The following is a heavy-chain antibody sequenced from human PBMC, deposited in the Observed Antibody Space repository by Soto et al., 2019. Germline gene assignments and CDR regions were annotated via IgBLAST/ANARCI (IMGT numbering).Heavy chain of an antibody. Sequence: QVQLQQWGAGLLKPSETLSLTCAVYGGSFSGYYWSWNRQPPGKGLEWIGEINHSGSTNYNPSLKSRVTISVDTSKNQFSLKLSSVTAADTAVYYCARAPLSYSSSSDWFDPWGQGTLVTVSS. CDR1: GGSFSGYY. D-gene: IGHD6-6*01. J-gene: IGHJ5*02. CDR3: ARAPLSYSSSSDWFDP. CDR2: INHSGST. V-gene: IGHV4-34*01.